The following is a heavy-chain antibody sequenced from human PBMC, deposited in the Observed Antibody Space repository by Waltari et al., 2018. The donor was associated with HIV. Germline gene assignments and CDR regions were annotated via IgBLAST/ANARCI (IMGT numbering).Heavy chain of an antibody. J-gene: IGHJ4*02. Sequence: EVQLVESGGGLVQPGGSLRLACAASGFTFSSYWMHWGRQAPGKGLVWVSLINSDGSSTTYADSVKGRFTISRDNAKNTLYLQMNSLRDEDTAVYYCATFPINDHSNKRLGYWGQGTLVTVSS. CDR2: INSDGSST. D-gene: IGHD4-4*01. CDR3: ATFPINDHSNKRLGY. V-gene: IGHV3-74*01. CDR1: GFTFSSYW.